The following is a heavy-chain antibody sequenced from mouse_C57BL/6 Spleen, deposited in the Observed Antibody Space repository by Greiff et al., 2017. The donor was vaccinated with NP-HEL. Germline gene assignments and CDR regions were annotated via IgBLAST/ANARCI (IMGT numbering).Heavy chain of an antibody. CDR2: INPSTGGT. V-gene: IGHV1-42*01. J-gene: IGHJ4*01. CDR3: ARSYSNYVDYAMDY. D-gene: IGHD2-5*01. Sequence: EVQLQQSGPELVKPGASVKISCKASGYSFTGYYMNWVKQSPEKSLEWIGEINPSTGGTTYNQKFKAKATLTVDKSSSTAYMQLKSLTSEDSAVYYCARSYSNYVDYAMDYWGQGTSVTVSS. CDR1: GYSFTGYY.